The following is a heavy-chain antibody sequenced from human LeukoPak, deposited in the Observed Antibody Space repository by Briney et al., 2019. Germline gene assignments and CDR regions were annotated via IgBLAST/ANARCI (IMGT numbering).Heavy chain of an antibody. CDR1: GFTFSSYW. V-gene: IGHV3-74*01. Sequence: GGSLRLSCAASGFTFSSYWMHWVRQAPGKGLVWVSRINSDGSYTSYADSVRGRFTISRDNAKNTLYLQMNSLRTEDTAVYYCARRGTTVTTQNFDYWGQGTLVTVSS. D-gene: IGHD4-17*01. J-gene: IGHJ4*02. CDR3: ARRGTTVTTQNFDY. CDR2: INSDGSYT.